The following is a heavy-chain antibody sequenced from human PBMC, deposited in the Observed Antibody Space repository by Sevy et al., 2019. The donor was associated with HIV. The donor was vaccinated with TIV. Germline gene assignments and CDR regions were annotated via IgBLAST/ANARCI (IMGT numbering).Heavy chain of an antibody. CDR3: AREGCTKPHDY. V-gene: IGHV3-23*01. CDR1: GFTFSKYS. J-gene: IGHJ4*02. D-gene: IGHD2-8*01. Sequence: GSLRLSCAASGFTFSKYSISWVPQPPGEGLEWVSTFSFGCGEINYADSVKGRFTISRDNSKSSVYLQMNNLRPEDTAVYYCAREGCTKPHDYWGQGTLVTVSS. CDR2: FSFGCGEI.